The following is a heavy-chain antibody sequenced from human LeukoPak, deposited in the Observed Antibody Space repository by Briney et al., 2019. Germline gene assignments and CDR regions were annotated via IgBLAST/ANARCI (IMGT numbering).Heavy chain of an antibody. CDR3: ASSIAAAGDFDY. J-gene: IGHJ4*02. Sequence: SQTLSLTCAVSGGSISSGGYSWSWIRQPPGKGLEWIGYIYHSGSTYYNPSLKSRVTISVDRSKNQFSLKLSSVTAADTAAYYCASSIAAAGDFDYWGQGTLVTVSS. D-gene: IGHD6-13*01. CDR1: GGSISSGGYS. V-gene: IGHV4-30-2*01. CDR2: IYHSGST.